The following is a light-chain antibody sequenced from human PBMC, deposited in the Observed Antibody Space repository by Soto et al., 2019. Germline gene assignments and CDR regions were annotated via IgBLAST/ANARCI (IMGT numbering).Light chain of an antibody. Sequence: DIMMTQSPSFLSASIRNIVTIHCRASQSISTWVAWYQQKPGKAPKLLIYKTSSLESGVPSRFRGSGSGTEFTLTISGLQPEDFATYYCLLPNYYPRRFGHGTKVDIK. CDR3: LLPNYYPRR. CDR1: QSISTW. J-gene: IGKJ1*01. V-gene: IGKV1-5*03. CDR2: KTS.